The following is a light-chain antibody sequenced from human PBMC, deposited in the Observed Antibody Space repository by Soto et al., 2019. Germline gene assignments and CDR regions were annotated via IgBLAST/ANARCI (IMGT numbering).Light chain of an antibody. CDR2: AAS. Sequence: DIQMTQSPSALSATVGDRVTITCRASQGISNYLAWYQQKPGKVPKLLIYAASTLQSGVPSRFSGSGSGTEFTLTISSLQPEDVATYYCQKYNSAPWTFGQGTKVEIK. J-gene: IGKJ1*01. V-gene: IGKV1-27*01. CDR3: QKYNSAPWT. CDR1: QGISNY.